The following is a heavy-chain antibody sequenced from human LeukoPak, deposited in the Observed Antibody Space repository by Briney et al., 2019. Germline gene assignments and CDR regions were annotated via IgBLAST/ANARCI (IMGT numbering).Heavy chain of an antibody. CDR2: IYYSGST. D-gene: IGHD1-26*01. CDR1: GGSISSSSYY. Sequence: SETLSLTCTVSGGSISSSSYYWGWIRQPPGKGLEWIGSIYYSGSTYYNPSLKSRVTISVDTSKNQFSLKLSSVTAADTAVYYCAGSPTEGKYRYSGSPVPAHYWGQGTLVTVSS. CDR3: AGSPTEGKYRYSGSPVPAHY. J-gene: IGHJ4*02. V-gene: IGHV4-39*07.